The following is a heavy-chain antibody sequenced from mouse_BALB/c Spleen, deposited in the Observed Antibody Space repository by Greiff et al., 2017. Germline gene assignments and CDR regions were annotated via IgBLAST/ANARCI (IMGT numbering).Heavy chain of an antibody. Sequence: LVESGAELMKPGASVKISCKATGYTFSSYWIEWVKQRPGHGLEWIGEILPGSGSTNYNEKFKGKATFTADTSSNTAYMQLSSLTSEDSAVYYCARDPHYYAMDYWGQGTSVTVSS. V-gene: IGHV1-9*01. J-gene: IGHJ4*01. CDR2: ILPGSGST. CDR1: GYTFSSYW. CDR3: ARDPHYYAMDY.